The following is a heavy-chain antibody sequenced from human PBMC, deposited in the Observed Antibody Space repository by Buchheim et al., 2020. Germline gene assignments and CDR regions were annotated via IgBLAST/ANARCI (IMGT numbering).Heavy chain of an antibody. D-gene: IGHD3-22*01. J-gene: IGHJ5*02. CDR1: GDSISSDDCY. CDR2: ISSSGNT. CDR3: ARVQAGVPYYYDSSGFDP. V-gene: IGHV4-31*03. Sequence: QVQLRESGPGLVKPSETLSLTCTVSGDSISSDDCYWSWIRQHPGKGLEWIGYISSSGNTYYNPSFKGRVTISIDTSQNHFSLKLRSVTAADTAVYYCARVQAGVPYYYDSSGFDPWGQGAL.